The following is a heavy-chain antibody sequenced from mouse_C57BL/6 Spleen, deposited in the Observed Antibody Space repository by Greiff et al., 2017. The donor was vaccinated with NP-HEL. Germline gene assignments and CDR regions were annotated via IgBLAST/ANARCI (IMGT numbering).Heavy chain of an antibody. J-gene: IGHJ2*01. V-gene: IGHV1-61*01. CDR3: ARAAYSNYVGSDY. CDR1: GYAFTSYW. CDR2: IYPSDSET. Sequence: QVQLQQPGAELVRPGSSVKLSCKASGYAFTSYWMDWVKQRPGQGLEWIGNIYPSDSETHYNQKFKDKATLTVDKSSSTAYMQLSSLTSEDSAVYYCARAAYSNYVGSDYWGQGTTLTVSS. D-gene: IGHD2-5*01.